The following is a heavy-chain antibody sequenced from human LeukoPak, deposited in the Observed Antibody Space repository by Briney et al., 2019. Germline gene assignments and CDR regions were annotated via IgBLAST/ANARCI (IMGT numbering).Heavy chain of an antibody. CDR2: ISINGGTK. V-gene: IGHV3-64*02. D-gene: IGHD2-8*02. Sequence: GGSLRLSSAPSVFSFSTHGIHCVRQAPRMGLEYVSAISINGGTKYYTESVKGRFTISRDNSKNTVYLKMDSLRVEDMAVYYCARSYCTVNSGYQAFGYWGQGTLVSVSS. J-gene: IGHJ4*02. CDR3: ARSYCTVNSGYQAFGY. CDR1: VFSFSTHG.